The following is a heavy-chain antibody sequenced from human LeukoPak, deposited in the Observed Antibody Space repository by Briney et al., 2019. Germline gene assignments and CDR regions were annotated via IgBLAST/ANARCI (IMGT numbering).Heavy chain of an antibody. CDR2: INWNGGIT. J-gene: IGHJ4*02. D-gene: IGHD3-10*01. CDR3: ARVGTSGGEPGSLDY. Sequence: GGSLRLSCAASGFTFNDYGMSWVRQVPGKGLEWVSGINWNGGITGYVDSVKGRFTVSRDNAKNSLHLQMNSLRAEDTALYYCARVGTSGGEPGSLDYWGQGTLVTVSS. CDR1: GFTFNDYG. V-gene: IGHV3-20*04.